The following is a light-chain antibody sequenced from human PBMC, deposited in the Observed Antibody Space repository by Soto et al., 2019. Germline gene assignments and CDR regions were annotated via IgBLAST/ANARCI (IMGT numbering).Light chain of an antibody. CDR1: QSINSE. CDR2: GAS. V-gene: IGKV3-15*01. Sequence: EIVMTQSPATLSLSPGERAALSCRASQSINSELAWYQQKPGQPPRLLIYGASTRATGVPARFTGSESGSEFTLTSSGLQSEDFAVYYCQHGHNWPLTFGQGPRLEI. J-gene: IGKJ2*01. CDR3: QHGHNWPLT.